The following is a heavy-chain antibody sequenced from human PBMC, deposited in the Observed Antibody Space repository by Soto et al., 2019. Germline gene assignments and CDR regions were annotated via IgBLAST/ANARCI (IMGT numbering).Heavy chain of an antibody. CDR3: ARESLEMVRGVIGLRGYDYYDYMDV. Sequence: QVQLVESGGGVVQPGRSLRLSCAASGFTFSSYGMHWVRQAPGKGLEWVAVIWYDGSKKYYADSVKGRFTISRDNSKNTLYLQMNSLRAEDTAVYYCARESLEMVRGVIGLRGYDYYDYMDVWGKGTTVTVSS. J-gene: IGHJ6*03. CDR2: IWYDGSKK. D-gene: IGHD3-10*01. CDR1: GFTFSSYG. V-gene: IGHV3-33*01.